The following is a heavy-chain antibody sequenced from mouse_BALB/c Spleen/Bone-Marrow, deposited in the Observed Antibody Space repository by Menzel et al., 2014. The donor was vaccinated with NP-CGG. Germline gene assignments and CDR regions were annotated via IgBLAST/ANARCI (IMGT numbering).Heavy chain of an antibody. D-gene: IGHD2-4*01. Sequence: QVQLKESGVEFVKPGASVKLSCKASGYTFTSYWMHWVKQRPGQGLEWIGESDPSDSYTKYNQNFKGKATLTVDKSSSTAYMQLSSLTSEDSAVYYCATTYYDYDWFAYWGQGTLVTVSA. CDR1: GYTFTSYW. CDR2: SDPSDSYT. CDR3: ATTYYDYDWFAY. J-gene: IGHJ3*01. V-gene: IGHV1-69*02.